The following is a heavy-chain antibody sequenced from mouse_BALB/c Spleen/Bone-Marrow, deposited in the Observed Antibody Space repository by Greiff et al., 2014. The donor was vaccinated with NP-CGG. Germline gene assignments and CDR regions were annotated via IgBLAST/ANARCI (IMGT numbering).Heavy chain of an antibody. J-gene: IGHJ4*01. V-gene: IGHV1S81*02. D-gene: IGHD5-1*01. CDR3: TRLPH. Sequence: QVQLQQSGAELVRPGASVKLSCKASGYTFTSYYMYWVKQRPGQGLEWIGEINPSNGGTNFNEKIKSRATLTVDKSSSTAYMQLSSLTSEDSAVYYCTRLPHWGQGTSVTVSS. CDR2: INPSNGGT. CDR1: GYTFTSYY.